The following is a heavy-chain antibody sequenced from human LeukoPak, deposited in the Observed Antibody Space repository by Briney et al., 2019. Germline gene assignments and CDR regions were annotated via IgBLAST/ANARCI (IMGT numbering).Heavy chain of an antibody. V-gene: IGHV3-9*01. CDR3: AKDIYRGVIIKGFDP. J-gene: IGHJ5*02. CDR2: ISWNSGSI. Sequence: GGSLRLSCAASGFTFDDYAMHWVRQAPGKGLEWVSGISWNSGSIGYADSVKGRFTISRDNAKNSLYLQMNSLRAEDTALYYCAKDIYRGVIIKGFDPWGQGTLVTVS. D-gene: IGHD3-10*01. CDR1: GFTFDDYA.